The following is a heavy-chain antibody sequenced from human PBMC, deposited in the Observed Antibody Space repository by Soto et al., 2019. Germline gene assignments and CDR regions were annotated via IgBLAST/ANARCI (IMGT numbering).Heavy chain of an antibody. CDR2: IWYDGNNK. CDR1: GFTFSSYG. J-gene: IGHJ5*02. D-gene: IGHD2-2*01. Sequence: ESGGGVVQPGRSLRLSCAASGFTFSSYGMHWVRQGPGKGLEWVAVIWYDGNNKYYADSVKGRFTISRDNSKNTLYLQMNSLRAEDTAVYYCARDRGRTYCSSTTCFGWFDPWGQGTLVTVSS. CDR3: ARDRGRTYCSSTTCFGWFDP. V-gene: IGHV3-33*01.